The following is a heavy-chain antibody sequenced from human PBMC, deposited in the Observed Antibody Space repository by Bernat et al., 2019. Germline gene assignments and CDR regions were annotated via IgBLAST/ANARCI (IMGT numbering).Heavy chain of an antibody. CDR2: IWYDGSNK. CDR1: GFTFSSYG. CDR3: ARGGEAYTIFGVVIDY. V-gene: IGHV3-33*01. J-gene: IGHJ4*02. Sequence: QVQLVESGGGVVQPGRSLRLSCAASGFTFSSYGMHWVRQAPGKGLEWVAVIWYDGSNKYYADSVKGRFTISRDNAKNSLYLQMNSLRAEDTAVYYCARGGEAYTIFGVVIDYWGQGTLVTVSS. D-gene: IGHD3-3*01.